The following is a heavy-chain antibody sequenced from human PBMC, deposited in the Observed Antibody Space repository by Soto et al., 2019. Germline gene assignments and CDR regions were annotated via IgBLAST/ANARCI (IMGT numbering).Heavy chain of an antibody. CDR2: ISYDGSNK. J-gene: IGHJ3*02. CDR1: GFTFSSYG. V-gene: IGHV3-30*18. Sequence: GGSLRLSCAASGFTFSSYGMHWVRQAPGKGLEWVAVISYDGSNKYYADSVKGRFTISRDNSKNTLYLQMNSLRAEDTAVYYCAKDEPSYSSSAGDAFAIWGQGTMVTVSS. D-gene: IGHD6-6*01. CDR3: AKDEPSYSSSAGDAFAI.